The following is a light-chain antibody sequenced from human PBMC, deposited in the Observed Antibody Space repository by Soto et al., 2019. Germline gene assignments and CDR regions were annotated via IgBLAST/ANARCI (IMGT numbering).Light chain of an antibody. J-gene: IGKJ4*01. CDR2: KAS. Sequence: DIQMTQSPSTLSASVGDRVTITCRASQSISSWLAWYQQKPGKAPKLLIYKASSLESGVPSRFSGSGSVTEITLTISSLQPDDFASYYCQQYNSYSLTFGGGTKVEIK. CDR3: QQYNSYSLT. CDR1: QSISSW. V-gene: IGKV1-5*03.